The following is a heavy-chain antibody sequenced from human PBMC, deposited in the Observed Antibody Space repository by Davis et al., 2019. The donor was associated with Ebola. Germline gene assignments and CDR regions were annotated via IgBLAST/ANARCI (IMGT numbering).Heavy chain of an antibody. CDR3: ARDKLSGWYGDYYYYYGMDV. CDR1: GFTFSSYA. Sequence: PGGSLRLPCAASGFTFSSYAMHWVRQAPGKGLEWVAVISYDGSNKYYADSVKGRFTISRDNSKNTLYLQMNSLRAEDTAVYYCARDKLSGWYGDYYYYYGMDVWGQGTTVTVSS. J-gene: IGHJ6*02. CDR2: ISYDGSNK. V-gene: IGHV3-30-3*01. D-gene: IGHD6-19*01.